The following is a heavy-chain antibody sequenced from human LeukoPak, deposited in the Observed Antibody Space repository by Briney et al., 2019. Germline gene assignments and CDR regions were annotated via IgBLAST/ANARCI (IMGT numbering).Heavy chain of an antibody. CDR2: INPIDGGT. D-gene: IGHD3-10*01. CDR3: ARFYYGSGNYRKFDY. V-gene: IGHV1-46*01. J-gene: IGHJ4*02. Sequence: ASVKVSCKASGYTLTNHYMHWVRQAPGQGFECMGQINPIDGGTTYAQKFQGRVTMTRDTTTSTVYIELSSLEPEDTAVYYCARFYYGSGNYRKFDYWGQGTLVTVSS. CDR1: GYTLTNHY.